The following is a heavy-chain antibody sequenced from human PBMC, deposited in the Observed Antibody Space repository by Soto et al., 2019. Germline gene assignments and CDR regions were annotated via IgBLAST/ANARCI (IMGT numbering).Heavy chain of an antibody. D-gene: IGHD3-22*01. V-gene: IGHV5-51*01. CDR2: IYPGDSDT. Sequence: GESLKISGKGSGYSFTSYWIGWVRPMPGKGLEWMGIIYPGDSDTRYSPSFQGQVTISADKSISTAYLQWSSLKASDTAMYYCARHTDSSGYVGAFGIWGQGTMVTVSS. CDR1: GYSFTSYW. J-gene: IGHJ3*02. CDR3: ARHTDSSGYVGAFGI.